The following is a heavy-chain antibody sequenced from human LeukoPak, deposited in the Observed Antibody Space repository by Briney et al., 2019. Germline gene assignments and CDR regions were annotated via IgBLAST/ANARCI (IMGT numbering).Heavy chain of an antibody. D-gene: IGHD4-17*01. V-gene: IGHV1-18*01. J-gene: IGHJ4*02. Sequence: ASVKVSCKASGYTFTSYGISWVRQAPGQGLEWMGWISAYNGNTNYAQKLQGRVTMTTDTSTSTAYMELRSLRSDDTAVYYCARPAASDGDFPVGYFDYWGQGTLVTVSS. CDR2: ISAYNGNT. CDR3: ARPAASDGDFPVGYFDY. CDR1: GYTFTSYG.